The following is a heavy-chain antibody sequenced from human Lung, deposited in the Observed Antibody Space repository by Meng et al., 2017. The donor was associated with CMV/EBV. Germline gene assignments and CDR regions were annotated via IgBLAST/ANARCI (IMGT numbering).Heavy chain of an antibody. J-gene: IGHJ6*02. V-gene: IGHV3-23*03. CDR3: AKGKWGGYYYYYGMDV. Sequence: ESXKISXAASGFTFSTFAMSWVRQAPGKGLQWVSVIYSGDDSTYYADSVKGRFTISRDNSKNMLYLQMNSLRAEDSAVYFCAKGKWGGYYYYYGMDVWGRGXTVT. CDR2: IYSGDDST. D-gene: IGHD1-26*01. CDR1: GFTFSTFA.